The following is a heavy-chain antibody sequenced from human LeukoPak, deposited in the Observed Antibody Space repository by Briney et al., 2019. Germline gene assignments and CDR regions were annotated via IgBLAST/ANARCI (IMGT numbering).Heavy chain of an antibody. CDR2: IIPIFGTA. Sequence: ASVKVSCKASGGTFSGYAISWVRQAPGQGLEWMGGIIPIFGTANYAQKFQGRVTITADESTSTAYMELSSLRSEDTAVYYCARGGDYLNWFDPWGQGTLVTVSS. J-gene: IGHJ5*02. D-gene: IGHD4-17*01. CDR1: GGTFSGYA. CDR3: ARGGDYLNWFDP. V-gene: IGHV1-69*01.